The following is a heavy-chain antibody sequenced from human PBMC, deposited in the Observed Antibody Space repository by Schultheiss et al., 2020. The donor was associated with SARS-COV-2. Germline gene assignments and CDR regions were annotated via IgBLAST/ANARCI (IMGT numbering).Heavy chain of an antibody. J-gene: IGHJ4*02. Sequence: SETLSLTCTVSGGSISTGGYYWSWIRQHPGKGLEWIGYIYYSGSTYYNPSLKSRVTISVDTSKNQFSLKLSSVTAADTAVYYCARAGITIFGVVTHFDYWGQGTLVTVSS. CDR3: ARAGITIFGVVTHFDY. CDR1: GGSISTGGYY. CDR2: IYYSGST. V-gene: IGHV4-31*03. D-gene: IGHD3-3*01.